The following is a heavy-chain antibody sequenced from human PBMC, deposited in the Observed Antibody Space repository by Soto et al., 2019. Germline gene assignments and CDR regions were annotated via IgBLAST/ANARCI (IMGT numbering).Heavy chain of an antibody. J-gene: IGHJ5*02. D-gene: IGHD3-22*01. V-gene: IGHV4-31*03. CDR2: IYYSGST. CDR3: ARTRGSDSSAPRDWFDP. CDR1: GGSISSGGYY. Sequence: QVQLQESGPGLVKPSQTLSLTCTVSGGSISSGGYYWSWIRQHPGKGLEWIGYIYYSGSTYYNPSLKSRVTISVDTSKNQFSLKLSSVTAADTAVYYCARTRGSDSSAPRDWFDPWGQGTLVTVS.